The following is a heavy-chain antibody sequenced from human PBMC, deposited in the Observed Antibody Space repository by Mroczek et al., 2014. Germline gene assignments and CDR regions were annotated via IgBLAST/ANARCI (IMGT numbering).Heavy chain of an antibody. V-gene: IGHV3-30*18. CDR3: AKDTSDIVVVPAARGADYYYGMDV. Sequence: QVQLVQSGGGVVQPGRSLRLSCAASGFTFSSYGMHWVRQAPGKGLEWVAVISYDGSNKYYADSVKGRFTISRDNSKNTLYLQMNSLRAEDTAVYYCAKDTSDIVVVPAARGADYYYGMDVVGQGTHGHRLL. D-gene: IGHD2-2*01. CDR2: ISYDGSNK. CDR1: GFTFSSYG. J-gene: IGHJ6*02.